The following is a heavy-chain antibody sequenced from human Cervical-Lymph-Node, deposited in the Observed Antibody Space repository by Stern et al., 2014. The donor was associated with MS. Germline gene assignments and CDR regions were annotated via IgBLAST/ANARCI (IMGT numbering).Heavy chain of an antibody. CDR2: IYWDDDK. Sequence: QVTLKESGPTLVKPTQTLTLTCTFSGFSLSTSGVGVGWIRQPPGKALEWLALIYWDDDKRYSPSLKSRLTITKDTSKNQVVLTMTNMDPVDTATYYCAQLYWYYDFWSGYYGYWGQGTLVTVSS. V-gene: IGHV2-5*02. J-gene: IGHJ4*02. D-gene: IGHD3-3*01. CDR1: GFSLSTSGVG. CDR3: AQLYWYYDFWSGYYGY.